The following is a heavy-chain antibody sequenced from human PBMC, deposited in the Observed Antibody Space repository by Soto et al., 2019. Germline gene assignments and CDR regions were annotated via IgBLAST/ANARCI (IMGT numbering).Heavy chain of an antibody. CDR3: ASDLLDGAQNQLATVPWWFDT. J-gene: IGHJ5*02. CDR2: IIAIFGTA. Sequence: SSVKVSCKASGGTFSSYASIWVRQAPAQGLEWVGGIIAIFGTANYAQKFQGRVTITADETTSTAYMELSSLGSEDTAVYYSASDLLDGAQNQLATVPWWFDTWGQGTLVTVSS. V-gene: IGHV1-69*13. D-gene: IGHD2-2*01. CDR1: GGTFSSYA.